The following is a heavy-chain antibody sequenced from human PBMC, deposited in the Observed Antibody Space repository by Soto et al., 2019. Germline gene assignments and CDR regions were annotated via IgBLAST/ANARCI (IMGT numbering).Heavy chain of an antibody. J-gene: IGHJ4*02. V-gene: IGHV3-49*03. CDR2: IRSKAYGVTT. D-gene: IGHD3-9*01. CDR1: GFTFGDYT. CDR3: TRDYEKGILTGYYDD. Sequence: GSLRVTCTASGFTFGDYTMSWFRQAPGKGLEWVGFIRSKAYGVTTEYAASVKGRFTISRDDSKSIAYLQMNSLKTEDTAVYYCTRDYEKGILTGYYDDWGQGTLVTVSS.